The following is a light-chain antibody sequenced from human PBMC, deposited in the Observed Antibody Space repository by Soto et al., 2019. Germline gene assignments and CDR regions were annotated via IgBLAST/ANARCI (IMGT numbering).Light chain of an antibody. Sequence: EIVMTQSPATLSVSPGERATLSCRASKSISSNLAWYQQKPRQAPRLLIYGASTRATGVPARFSGSGSGTEFTITISSLQSEYLAVYYCQQYNNWPAFGQGTKVEIK. V-gene: IGKV3-15*01. J-gene: IGKJ1*01. CDR2: GAS. CDR1: KSISSN. CDR3: QQYNNWPA.